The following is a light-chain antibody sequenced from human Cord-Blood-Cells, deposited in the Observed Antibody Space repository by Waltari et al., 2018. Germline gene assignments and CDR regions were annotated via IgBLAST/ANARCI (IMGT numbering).Light chain of an antibody. CDR1: SSNIGAGYH. V-gene: IGLV1-40*01. CDR3: QSYDSSLSGSV. Sequence: QSVLTQPPSVSGAPGQRVTITCPGSSSNIGAGYHVHWYQHLPGTAPKLLIYGNSNRPSGVPDRFSGSKSGTSASLAITGLQAEDEADYYCQSYDSSLSGSVFGGGTKLTVL. J-gene: IGLJ3*02. CDR2: GNS.